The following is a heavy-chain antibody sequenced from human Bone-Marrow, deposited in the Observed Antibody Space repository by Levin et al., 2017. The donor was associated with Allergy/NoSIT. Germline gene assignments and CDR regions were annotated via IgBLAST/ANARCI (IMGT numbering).Heavy chain of an antibody. D-gene: IGHD3-3*01. V-gene: IGHV3-11*01. CDR3: AREMEVRGGSWRYDYLDV. CDR2: ISGSGDTI. J-gene: IGHJ6*03. Sequence: GESLKISCITSGFTFSDSSMSWVRQAPGRGLEWISYISGSGDTIYYADAVKGRFTISRDNAKKSLHLQMNSLRAEDTALYYCAREMEVRGGSWRYDYLDVWGKGTTVTVSS. CDR1: GFTFSDSS.